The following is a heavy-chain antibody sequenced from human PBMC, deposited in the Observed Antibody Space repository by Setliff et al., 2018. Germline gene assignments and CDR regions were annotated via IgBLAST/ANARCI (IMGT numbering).Heavy chain of an antibody. CDR2: INTNTGNP. V-gene: IGHV7-4-1*02. D-gene: IGHD5-18*01. Sequence: EASVKVSCKASGYTFSSYAMNWVRQAPGQGLEWMGWINTNTGNPTYAQGFTGRFVFSLDTSVSTTYLQISSLKAEDTAVYYCARGLWVSYGSYYYYGMDVWGQGTTVTVS. J-gene: IGHJ6*02. CDR3: ARGLWVSYGSYYYYGMDV. CDR1: GYTFSSYA.